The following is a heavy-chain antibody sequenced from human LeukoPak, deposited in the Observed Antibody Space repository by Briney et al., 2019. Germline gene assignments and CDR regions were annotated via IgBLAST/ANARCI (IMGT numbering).Heavy chain of an antibody. Sequence: GGSLRLSCAASGVTFSSYGMHWVRQAPGKGLEWVALISSERNDKLYGDSVKGRFTISRDDSKSTLYLQMNSLRAEDTAVYYCTTKVIRGNSGDDYDDWGQGTLVTVSS. CDR1: GVTFSSYG. D-gene: IGHD5-12*01. V-gene: IGHV3-30*03. CDR2: ISSERNDK. J-gene: IGHJ4*02. CDR3: TTKVIRGNSGDDYDD.